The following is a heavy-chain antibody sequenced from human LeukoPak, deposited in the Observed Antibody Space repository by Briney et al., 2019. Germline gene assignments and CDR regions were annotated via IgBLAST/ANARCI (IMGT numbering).Heavy chain of an antibody. CDR1: GFTFSSYE. Sequence: PGGSLRLSCAASGFTFSSYEMSWVRQAPGKGLEWVSYISSSVSTIYYADSVKARFPISRDNAKNSLYLQMNSLRAEDTAVYYCAKVGPNSSGWYFNAFDIWGQGTMVTVSS. CDR3: AKVGPNSSGWYFNAFDI. J-gene: IGHJ3*02. CDR2: ISSSVSTI. V-gene: IGHV3-48*03. D-gene: IGHD6-19*01.